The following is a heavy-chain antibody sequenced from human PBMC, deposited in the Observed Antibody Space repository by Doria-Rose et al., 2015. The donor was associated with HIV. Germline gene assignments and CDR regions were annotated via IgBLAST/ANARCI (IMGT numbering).Heavy chain of an antibody. Sequence: TLSLTCSVSGASVSSRGYYWNWIRQVPGKGLESLGYTYYTGTSDYSPSLKNRLNMAVDTSKNQFSLKLSFVTVADTAVYYCARMGSYRELDYWGQGALVIVSA. CDR2: TYYTGTS. CDR1: GASVSSRGYY. V-gene: IGHV4-31*03. J-gene: IGHJ4*02. CDR3: ARMGSYRELDY. D-gene: IGHD3-3*01.